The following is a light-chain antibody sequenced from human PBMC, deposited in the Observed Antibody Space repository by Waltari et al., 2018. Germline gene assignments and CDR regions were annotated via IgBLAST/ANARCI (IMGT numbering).Light chain of an antibody. CDR2: DAS. CDR3: QHRSSWPLT. J-gene: IGKJ4*01. V-gene: IGKV3-11*01. Sequence: EIVLTQSPATLSLSPGERATLSCRASQSVSSYLGWYQQKPGQAPRLVIHDASNRGTGIPARFSGSGSGTDFTLTISSLEPEDFAVYYCQHRSSWPLTFGGGTKVEIK. CDR1: QSVSSY.